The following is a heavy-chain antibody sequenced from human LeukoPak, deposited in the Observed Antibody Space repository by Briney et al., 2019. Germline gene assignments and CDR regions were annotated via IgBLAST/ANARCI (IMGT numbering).Heavy chain of an antibody. CDR3: ARGRYLTTLGGAAAGFLDS. D-gene: IGHD6-13*01. CDR2: INHSGST. V-gene: IGHV4-34*01. J-gene: IGHJ4*02. Sequence: PSETLSLTCGVNGGSFSGCYWNWIRQTPGKGLEWIGEINHSGSTNYNPSLKRRVTISVDTSQKQFSLRLTSVTAADTAVYYCARGRYLTTLGGAAAGFLDSWGQGTLVTVSS. CDR1: GGSFSGCY.